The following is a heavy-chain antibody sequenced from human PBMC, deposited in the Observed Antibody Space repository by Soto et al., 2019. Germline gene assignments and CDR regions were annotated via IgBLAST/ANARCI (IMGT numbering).Heavy chain of an antibody. CDR2: INAGNGNT. J-gene: IGHJ6*02. CDR3: ATRFPLNKQLWLPPDYYYGMDV. D-gene: IGHD5-18*01. V-gene: IGHV1-3*01. CDR1: FTSYA. Sequence: FTSYAMHWVRQAPGQRLEWMGWINAGNGNTKYSQKFQGRVTITRDTSASTAYMELSSLRSEDTAVYYCATRFPLNKQLWLPPDYYYGMDVWGQGTTVTVSS.